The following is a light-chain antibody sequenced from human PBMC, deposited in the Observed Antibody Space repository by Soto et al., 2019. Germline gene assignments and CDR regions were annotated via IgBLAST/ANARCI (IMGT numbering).Light chain of an antibody. CDR3: GSFTSPNTILA. V-gene: IGLV2-14*03. CDR2: DVT. Sequence: QSALTQPASVSGSPGQSITISCTGTSSDIGGYSFVSWYQQHPGKAPKLIIYDVTNRPSGVSNRFSGSKSGNTASLTISGLQAEDEADYYCGSFTSPNTILAFGGGTKVTVL. CDR1: SSDIGGYSF. J-gene: IGLJ2*01.